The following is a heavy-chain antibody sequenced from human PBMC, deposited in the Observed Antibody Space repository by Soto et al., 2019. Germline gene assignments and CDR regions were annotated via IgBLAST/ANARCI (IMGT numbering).Heavy chain of an antibody. V-gene: IGHV4-39*01. D-gene: IGHD3-3*01. CDR1: GGSISSSSYY. J-gene: IGHJ6*02. CDR2: IYSSGST. Sequence: SETLSLTCTVSGGSISSSSYYWGWIRQPPGKGLEWIGTIYSSGSTYYNPSLKSRVTISVDTSKNQFSLKLTSVTAADTAVYYCARLLAIFGVVIRMDVWGQGTKVTVSS. CDR3: ARLLAIFGVVIRMDV.